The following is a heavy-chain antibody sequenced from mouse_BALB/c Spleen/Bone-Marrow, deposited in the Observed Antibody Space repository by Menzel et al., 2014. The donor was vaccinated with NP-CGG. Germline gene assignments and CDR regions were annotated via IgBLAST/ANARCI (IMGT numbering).Heavy chain of an antibody. V-gene: IGHV1-7*01. J-gene: IGHJ3*01. Sequence: QVQLQQSGPELAKPGASVKMSCRASGYTFTSYWMNWVKQRPVQGLEWIGYINPTSGYTEYNQKFKDKATLTTDKSSSTDCMQLSSLTSEDSAVYYCGTGGNGWFAYWGQGTLVTVSA. CDR3: GTGGNGWFAY. D-gene: IGHD2-1*01. CDR2: INPTSGYT. CDR1: GYTFTSYW.